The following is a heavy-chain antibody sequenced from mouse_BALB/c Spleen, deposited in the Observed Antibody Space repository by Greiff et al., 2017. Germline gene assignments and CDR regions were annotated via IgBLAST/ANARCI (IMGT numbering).Heavy chain of an antibody. V-gene: IGHV5-17*02. D-gene: IGHD4-1*02. Sequence: EVMLVESGGGLVQPGGSRKLSCAASGFTFSSFGMHWVRQAPEKGLEWVAYISSGSSTIYYADTVKGRFTISRDNPKNTLFLKMTSLRSEETAMYYCARANWDAYAMDYWGQGTSVTVSA. CDR1: GFTFSSFG. J-gene: IGHJ4*01. CDR2: ISSGSSTI. CDR3: ARANWDAYAMDY.